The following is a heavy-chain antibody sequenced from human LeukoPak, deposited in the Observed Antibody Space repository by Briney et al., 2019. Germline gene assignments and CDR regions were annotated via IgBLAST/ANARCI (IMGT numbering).Heavy chain of an antibody. CDR2: ISAYNGNT. Sequence: ASVKVSCKASGYTFTSYGISWVRQAPGQGLEWMGWISAYNGNTNYAQKLQGRVTMTTDTSTSTAYMELRSLRSDDTAVYYCAREKNSYVYIHYFDYWGQGTLVTVSS. CDR3: AREKNSYVYIHYFDY. CDR1: GYTFTSYG. V-gene: IGHV1-18*04. J-gene: IGHJ4*02. D-gene: IGHD5-18*01.